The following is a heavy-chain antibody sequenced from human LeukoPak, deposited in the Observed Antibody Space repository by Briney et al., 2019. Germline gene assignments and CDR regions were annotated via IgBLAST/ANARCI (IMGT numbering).Heavy chain of an antibody. Sequence: GGSVRLFCAASGFTFSCYSMNWLRQAPGKGLEWVSYISSSGATIYYADSVKGRFTISRDTATNTLYLHLNSLGPDDTAVYYCARSMTRVTTWVMNVWGKG. J-gene: IGHJ6*03. CDR3: ARSMTRVTTWVMNV. CDR1: GFTFSCYS. D-gene: IGHD4-17*01. CDR2: ISSSGATI. V-gene: IGHV3-48*01.